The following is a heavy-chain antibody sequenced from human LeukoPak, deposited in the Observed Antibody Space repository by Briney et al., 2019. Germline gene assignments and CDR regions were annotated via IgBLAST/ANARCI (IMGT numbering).Heavy chain of an antibody. J-gene: IGHJ4*02. V-gene: IGHV3-23*01. CDR3: GKDQGYYDSSGYQYYYDY. CDR2: IGTTGLNI. D-gene: IGHD3-22*01. CDR1: GFTFSDYA. Sequence: QAGGSLRLSCVASGFTFSDYAMTWVRQSPGKGLEWVSTIGTTGLNIYYADSVKGRFTISRDNSKNTLYLQMNSLRAEDTAVYFCGKDQGYYDSSGYQYYYDYWGQGALVTVSS.